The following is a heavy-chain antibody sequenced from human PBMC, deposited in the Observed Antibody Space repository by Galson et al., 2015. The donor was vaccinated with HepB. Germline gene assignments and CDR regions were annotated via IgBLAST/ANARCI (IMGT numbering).Heavy chain of an antibody. CDR2: IKQDGSEK. Sequence: SLRLSCAASEFTFSSYCMSWFRQAPGKGLEWVASIKQDGSEKYYADSVKGRFTISRDNAKKSLYLQMNSLRVEDTAVYFCARESSSRGKNDYGEPGVYWGQGTLVTASS. D-gene: IGHD4-17*01. J-gene: IGHJ4*02. CDR1: EFTFSSYC. CDR3: ARESSSRGKNDYGEPGVY. V-gene: IGHV3-7*01.